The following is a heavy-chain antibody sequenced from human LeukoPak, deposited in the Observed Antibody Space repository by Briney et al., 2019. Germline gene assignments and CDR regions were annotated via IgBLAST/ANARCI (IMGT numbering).Heavy chain of an antibody. D-gene: IGHD1-26*01. V-gene: IGHV3-30-3*01. CDR3: ARDRRGWEPIPYYFDY. CDR2: ISYDGSNK. J-gene: IGHJ4*02. Sequence: GGSLRLSCAASGFTFSSYAMHWVRQAPGKGLEWVAVISYDGSNKYYADSVKGRFTISRDNSKNTLYLQMNSLRAEDTAVYYCARDRRGWEPIPYYFDYWGQGTLVTVSS. CDR1: GFTFSSYA.